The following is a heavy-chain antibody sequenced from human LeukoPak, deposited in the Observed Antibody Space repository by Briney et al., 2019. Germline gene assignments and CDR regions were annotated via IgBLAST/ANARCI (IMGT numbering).Heavy chain of an antibody. D-gene: IGHD3-16*02. CDR2: INHSGST. Sequence: SETLSLTCAVYGGSFSGYYWSWIRPPPGKGLEWIGEINHSGSTNYNPSLKSRVTISVDTSKNQFSLKLSSVTAADTAVYYCASTAYVWGSYRRFENYWGQGTLVTVSS. CDR1: GGSFSGYY. J-gene: IGHJ4*02. V-gene: IGHV4-34*01. CDR3: ASTAYVWGSYRRFENY.